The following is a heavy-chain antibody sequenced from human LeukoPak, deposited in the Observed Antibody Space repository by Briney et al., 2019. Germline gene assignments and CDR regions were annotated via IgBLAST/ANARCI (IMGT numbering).Heavy chain of an antibody. J-gene: IGHJ4*02. Sequence: MTGGSLRLSCVVSGFTFSSYSMNWVRQAPGKGLEWVSSISSSSSYIYYADSVKGRLTISRDNAKNSLYLQMNDLRAEDTGVYYCVTKEPSTSGWSYWGQGTLVTVSS. V-gene: IGHV3-21*01. D-gene: IGHD6-19*01. CDR1: GFTFSSYS. CDR2: ISSSSSYI. CDR3: VTKEPSTSGWSY.